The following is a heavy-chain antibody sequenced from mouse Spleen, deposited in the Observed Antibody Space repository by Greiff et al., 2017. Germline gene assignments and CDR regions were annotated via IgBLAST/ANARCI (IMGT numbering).Heavy chain of an antibody. D-gene: IGHD2-5*01. Sequence: QVHVKQSGAELAKPGASVRLSCKASGYTFTSYWMHWVKQRPGQGLEWIGFINPSSGYTKYNQKFKDKATLTADKSSSTAYMQLSSLTYEDSAVYYCARDYSNYVGYFDVWGTGTTVTVSS. CDR2: INPSSGYT. CDR1: GYTFTSYW. V-gene: IGHV1-7*01. J-gene: IGHJ1*03. CDR3: ARDYSNYVGYFDV.